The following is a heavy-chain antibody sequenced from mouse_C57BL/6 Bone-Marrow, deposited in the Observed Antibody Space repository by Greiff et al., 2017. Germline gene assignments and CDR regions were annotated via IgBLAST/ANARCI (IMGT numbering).Heavy chain of an antibody. D-gene: IGHD4-1*01. Sequence: VQVVESGAELVKPGASVKISCKVSGYAFSTYWMNWVKQRPGKGLEWIGQIYPGDGDTNYNGKFKGKATLTADKSSSTAYMQLSSLASEDSAFYCCARDWDYFDYWGQGTTLTVSS. V-gene: IGHV1-80*01. CDR3: ARDWDYFDY. CDR1: GYAFSTYW. CDR2: IYPGDGDT. J-gene: IGHJ2*01.